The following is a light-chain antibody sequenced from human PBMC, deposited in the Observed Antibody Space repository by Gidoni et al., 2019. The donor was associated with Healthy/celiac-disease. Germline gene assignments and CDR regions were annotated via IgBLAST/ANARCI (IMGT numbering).Light chain of an antibody. CDR1: QSVNSY. V-gene: IGKV3-15*01. CDR2: GAS. CDR3: QQCNNWPLT. Sequence: EIVMTQSPATLSVSPGERATLSCRASQSVNSYLAWYQQKPGQAPRLLIYGASTRATGIPARFSGSGSGTEFTLTISSLQSEDFAVYYCQQCNNWPLTFGGGTKV. J-gene: IGKJ4*01.